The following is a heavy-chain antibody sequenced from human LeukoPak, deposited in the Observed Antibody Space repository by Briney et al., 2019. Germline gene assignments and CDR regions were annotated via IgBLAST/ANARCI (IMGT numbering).Heavy chain of an antibody. V-gene: IGHV4-59*08. CDR3: ARHGTISSESYFDY. D-gene: IGHD1-14*01. Sequence: PLETLSLTCSVPGGSVSSYYWSWIRQSPGKGLEWIGYIHNSGKTNYKPSLKSRVTGFVDTSKNQVSLRLSSVTAADTAVYYCARHGTISSESYFDYWGQGALVTVSS. CDR2: IHNSGKT. CDR1: GGSVSSYY. J-gene: IGHJ4*02.